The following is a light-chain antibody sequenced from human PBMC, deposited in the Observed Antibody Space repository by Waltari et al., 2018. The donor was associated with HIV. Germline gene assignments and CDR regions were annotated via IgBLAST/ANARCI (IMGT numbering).Light chain of an antibody. V-gene: IGLV2-11*01. CDR3: CSYVGYYTFPYV. CDR2: DVR. J-gene: IGLJ1*01. CDR1: SSDVGGYNY. Sequence: QSALTQPRSVSGSPGQSVTISCTGTSSDVGGYNYVSWYQHHAGKARNVLMYDVRKRPAGVPERLSGSKSGNTASLTISGLQAEDEADYYCCSYVGYYTFPYVYGTGPTVTVL.